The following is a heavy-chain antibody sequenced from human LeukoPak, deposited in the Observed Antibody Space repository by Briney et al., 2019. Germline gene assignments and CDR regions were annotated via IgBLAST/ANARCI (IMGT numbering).Heavy chain of an antibody. J-gene: IGHJ5*02. CDR3: AKDQHSSSAFDP. Sequence: GGSLRLSCAASGFTFSSYAMSWVRQAPGEGLEWVSAVSGSGGDTYYADSVKGRFTISRDNSKNTLYLQMNSLRAEDTAVYYCAKDQHSSSAFDPWGQGTLVTVSS. CDR2: VSGSGGDT. D-gene: IGHD6-6*01. V-gene: IGHV3-23*01. CDR1: GFTFSSYA.